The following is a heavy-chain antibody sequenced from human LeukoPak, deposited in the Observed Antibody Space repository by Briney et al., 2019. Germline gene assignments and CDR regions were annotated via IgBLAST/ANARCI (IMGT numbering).Heavy chain of an antibody. D-gene: IGHD3-10*02. J-gene: IGHJ4*02. CDR1: GYSISSGYY. CDR2: IYHSGRT. CDR3: ARQGSVFGESNY. Sequence: SETLSLTCTVSGYSISSGYYWGWIRQPPGKGLEWIGSIYHSGRTFYNPSLKSRVTISVDTSKNQFSLKLSSVTAADTAVYYCARQGSVFGESNYWGQGTLVTVSS. V-gene: IGHV4-38-2*02.